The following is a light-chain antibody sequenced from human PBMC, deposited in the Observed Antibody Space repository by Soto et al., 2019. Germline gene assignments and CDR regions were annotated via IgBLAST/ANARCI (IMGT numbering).Light chain of an antibody. CDR1: QSLSTYS. CDR3: QQYEASPLT. V-gene: IGKV3-20*01. J-gene: IGKJ3*01. Sequence: EIVLTQSPGTLSLSPGERATLSCRASQSLSTYSLAWYQQKPGQTPRLLIYAASTRDTDIPDRFNGSGSGTDFALTISRLEPEDVALYYCQQYEASPLTFGPGTKVDVK. CDR2: AAS.